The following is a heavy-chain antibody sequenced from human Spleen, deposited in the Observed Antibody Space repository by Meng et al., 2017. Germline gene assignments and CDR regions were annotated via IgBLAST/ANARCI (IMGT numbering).Heavy chain of an antibody. V-gene: IGHV1-18*01. CDR3: ARRIAVAGHLDY. CDR1: GYTFNTFG. CDR2: ISAYNGNT. J-gene: IGHJ4*02. D-gene: IGHD6-19*01. Sequence: ASVKVSCKASGYTFNTFGISWVRQAPGQGLEWMGWISAYNGNTNYAQKLQGRVTMTTDTSTSTAYMELRSLRSDDTAVYYCARRIAVAGHLDYWGQGTLVTVSS.